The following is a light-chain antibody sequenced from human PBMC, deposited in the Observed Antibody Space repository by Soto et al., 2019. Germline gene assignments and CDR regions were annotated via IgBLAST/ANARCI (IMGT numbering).Light chain of an antibody. Sequence: EIVLTQSPGTLSLSPGERATLSCRASQSVSSNYLAWYQQKHGQAPRLLIYGAASRATGIPDRFSGSGSGTDFTLTISRLEPDDFAVYYCQQDGSSPPWTLGQGTEGEIK. CDR2: GAA. CDR3: QQDGSSPPWT. J-gene: IGKJ1*01. CDR1: QSVSSNY. V-gene: IGKV3-20*01.